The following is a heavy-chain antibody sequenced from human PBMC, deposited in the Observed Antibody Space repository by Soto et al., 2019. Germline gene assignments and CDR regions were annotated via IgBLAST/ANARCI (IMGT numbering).Heavy chain of an antibody. CDR2: ISSSSSTI. CDR3: AGTHSISWYKLDY. D-gene: IGHD6-13*01. Sequence: GGSLRLSCAASGFAFSSFSMNWVRQAPGKGLEWVSYISSSSSTIYYADSVKGRFTISRDNAKNSLYLQMNSLRDEDTAVYYCAGTHSISWYKLDYWGQGTLVTVSS. CDR1: GFAFSSFS. V-gene: IGHV3-48*02. J-gene: IGHJ4*02.